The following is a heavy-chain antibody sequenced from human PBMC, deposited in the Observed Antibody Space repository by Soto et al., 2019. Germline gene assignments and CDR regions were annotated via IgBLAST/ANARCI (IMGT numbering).Heavy chain of an antibody. CDR1: GFTFSSYG. CDR3: AKDSDVYRIAARPVDY. Sequence: QVQLVESGGGVVQPGRSLRLSCAASGFTFSSYGMHWVRQAPGKGLEWVAVISYDGSNKYYADSVKGRFTISRDNSKNTLYLQMNSLRAEDTAVYYCAKDSDVYRIAARPVDYWGQGTLVTVSS. CDR2: ISYDGSNK. V-gene: IGHV3-30*18. J-gene: IGHJ4*02. D-gene: IGHD6-6*01.